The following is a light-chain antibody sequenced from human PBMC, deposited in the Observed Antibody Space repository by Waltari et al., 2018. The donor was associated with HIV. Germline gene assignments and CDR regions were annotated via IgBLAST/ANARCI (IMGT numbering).Light chain of an antibody. CDR2: AAS. Sequence: DIQLTQSPSSLSASVGDRFTIACRASQGINKYLNWYRQKPGKAPELLIYAASNLQSGVPSRFSASGSRTDFTLTITSLQPEDFATYYCQQTYSTPTTFGQGTKLE. J-gene: IGKJ2*01. CDR1: QGINKY. V-gene: IGKV1-39*01. CDR3: QQTYSTPTT.